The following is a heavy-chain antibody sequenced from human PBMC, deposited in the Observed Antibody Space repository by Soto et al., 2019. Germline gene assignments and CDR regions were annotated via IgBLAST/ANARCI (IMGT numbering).Heavy chain of an antibody. CDR1: GAALPRGGYF. Sequence: SETRSLTCTVPGAALPRGGYFYTWVRQPPGKGLEWVGYLYSSGGTNYSPSLTTRVTISLDKSKSHISLRLISVTPADTAVYYCTREQSDDNYFDPWGQGTLVTVSS. CDR2: LYSSGGT. D-gene: IGHD6-19*01. V-gene: IGHV4-61*08. J-gene: IGHJ5*02. CDR3: TREQSDDNYFDP.